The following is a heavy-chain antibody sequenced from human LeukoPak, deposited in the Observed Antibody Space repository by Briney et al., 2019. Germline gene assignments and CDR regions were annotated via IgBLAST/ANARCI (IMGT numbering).Heavy chain of an antibody. CDR3: TTGGLSAAGRGDY. D-gene: IGHD6-13*01. J-gene: IGHJ4*02. CDR2: IKSKTDGGTT. V-gene: IGHV3-15*01. CDR1: GLTFSNAW. Sequence: GSLRLSCAASGLTFSNAWMSWVRQAPGKGLEWVGRIKSKTDGGTTDYAAPVKGRFTISRDDSKNTLYLQMNSLKTEDTAVYYCTTGGLSAAGRGDYWGQGTLVTVSS.